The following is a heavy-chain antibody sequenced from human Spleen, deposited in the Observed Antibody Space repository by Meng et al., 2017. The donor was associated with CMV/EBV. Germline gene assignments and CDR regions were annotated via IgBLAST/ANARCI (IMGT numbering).Heavy chain of an antibody. J-gene: IGHJ4*02. CDR3: ARHSLTGTTFDY. CDR1: GASISSYY. Sequence: SETLSLTCTVSGASISSYYWSWIRQPPGKGLEWIGYTYYSGSTNYNPSLKSRVTISVDTSTNQFSLKLSSVTAADTAVYYCARHSLTGTTFDYWGQGTLVTVSS. CDR2: TYYSGST. D-gene: IGHD1-20*01. V-gene: IGHV4-59*08.